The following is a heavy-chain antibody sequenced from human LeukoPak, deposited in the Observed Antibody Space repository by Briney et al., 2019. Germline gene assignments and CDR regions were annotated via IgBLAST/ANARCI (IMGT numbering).Heavy chain of an antibody. CDR3: AKDQAYYDFWSGSYFGY. J-gene: IGHJ4*02. D-gene: IGHD3-3*01. V-gene: IGHV3-30*02. Sequence: GGSLRLSCAASGFTFSSYGMHWVRQAPGKGLEWVAFIRYDGSNKYYADSVKGRFTISRDNSKNTLYLQMNSLRAEDTAVYYCAKDQAYYDFWSGSYFGYWGQGTLVTVSS. CDR1: GFTFSSYG. CDR2: IRYDGSNK.